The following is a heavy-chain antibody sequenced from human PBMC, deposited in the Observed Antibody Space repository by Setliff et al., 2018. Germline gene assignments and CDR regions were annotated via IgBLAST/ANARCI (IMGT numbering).Heavy chain of an antibody. D-gene: IGHD6-13*01. J-gene: IGHJ6*03. CDR3: ARDFSSSWYGSYYYYYYMDV. CDR1: GGSISSYY. Sequence: PSETLSLTCTVSGGSISSYYWSWIRQPAGKGLEWIGHIYIGGSANYNPSLKSRVTMSIDTFKNQFSLKLSSVTAADTAVYYCARDFSSSWYGSYYYYYYMDVWGKGTTVTVSS. CDR2: IYIGGSA. V-gene: IGHV4-4*07.